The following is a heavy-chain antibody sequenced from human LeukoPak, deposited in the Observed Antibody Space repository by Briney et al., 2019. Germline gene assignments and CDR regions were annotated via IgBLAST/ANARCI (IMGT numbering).Heavy chain of an antibody. J-gene: IGHJ4*02. CDR3: ARERVDTVCGVVQRNYSDY. CDR1: GYTFSSYG. V-gene: IGHV1-18*01. D-gene: IGHD3-3*01. Sequence: ASVTDSCQGSGYTFSSYGFSWVRQARGQGLEWMGWSNAYNDKTNTAQKVQGRVTMATDTSTSTAYMELRSLRSDDTAVYYCARERVDTVCGVVQRNYSDYWGQGTLVTVSS. CDR2: SNAYNDKT.